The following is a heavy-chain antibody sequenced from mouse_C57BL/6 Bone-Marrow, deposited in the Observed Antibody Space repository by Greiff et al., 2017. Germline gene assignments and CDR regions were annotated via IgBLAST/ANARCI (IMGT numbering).Heavy chain of an antibody. CDR2: IDPSDSYT. CDR3: AREGYYGRSWFAY. V-gene: IGHV1-50*01. J-gene: IGHJ3*01. Sequence: QVQLQQPGAELVKPGASVKLSCKASGYTFTSYWMQWVKQRPGQGLEWIGEIDPSDSYTNYNQKFKGKATLTVDTSSSTSYMQLSSLTSEDSAVYDCAREGYYGRSWFAYWGQGTLVTVSA. CDR1: GYTFTSYW. D-gene: IGHD1-1*01.